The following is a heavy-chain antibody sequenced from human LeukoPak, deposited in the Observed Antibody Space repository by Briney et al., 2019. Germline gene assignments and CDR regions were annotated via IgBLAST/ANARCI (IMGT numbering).Heavy chain of an antibody. V-gene: IGHV1-69*05. J-gene: IGHJ4*02. CDR3: AKDDTGYFDC. CDR2: IIAMFGTA. D-gene: IGHD7-27*01. CDR1: GGTLGSYA. Sequence: GSSVKVSCKASGGTLGSYAISWVRQAPGQGLEWMGGIIAMFGTATYAQKFQGRVTITTDESTHTAYMELTSLTSEDTAVYYCAKDDTGYFDCWGQGTLVTVS.